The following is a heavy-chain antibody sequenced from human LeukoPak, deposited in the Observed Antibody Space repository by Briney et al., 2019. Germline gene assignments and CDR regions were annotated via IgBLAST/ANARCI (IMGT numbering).Heavy chain of an antibody. Sequence: SETLSLTCTVSGGSISGYHWSWIRQSAGKGLEWIGRINSRGSTDYRPSLKSRVAMSVDTSNSQFYLNLRSVTAADTAVYYCARRIGAFDIWGQGTMVTVSS. CDR3: ARRIGAFDI. CDR1: GGSISGYH. CDR2: INSRGST. J-gene: IGHJ3*02. V-gene: IGHV4-4*07. D-gene: IGHD2/OR15-2a*01.